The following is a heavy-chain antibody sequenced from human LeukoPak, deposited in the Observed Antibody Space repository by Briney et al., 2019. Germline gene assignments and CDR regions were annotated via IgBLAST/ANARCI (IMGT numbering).Heavy chain of an antibody. V-gene: IGHV3-7*03. Sequence: GGSLRLSCAASGFTVSSKYMSWVRQAPGKGLEWVASINHNGNVNYYVDSVKGRFTISRDNAKNSLYLQMSNLRAEDTAVYFCARGGGLDVWGQGATVTVSS. CDR3: ARGGGLDV. D-gene: IGHD3-16*01. CDR1: GFTVSSKY. J-gene: IGHJ6*02. CDR2: INHNGNVN.